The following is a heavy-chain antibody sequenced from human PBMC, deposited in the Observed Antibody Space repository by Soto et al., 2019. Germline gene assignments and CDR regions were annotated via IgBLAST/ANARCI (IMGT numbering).Heavy chain of an antibody. CDR2: IYYSGST. J-gene: IGHJ4*02. CDR3: ARGSSGDFDY. Sequence: NPSETLSLTCAVSGGSISSYYWSWIRQPPGKGLEWIGYIYYSGSTNYNPSLKGRVTISVDTSKNQFSLRLSSVTAADTAVYYCARGSSGDFDYWGQGTLVTVSS. D-gene: IGHD4-17*01. CDR1: GGSISSYY. V-gene: IGHV4-59*01.